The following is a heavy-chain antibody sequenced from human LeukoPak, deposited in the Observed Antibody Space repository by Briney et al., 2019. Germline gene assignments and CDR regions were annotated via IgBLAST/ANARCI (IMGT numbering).Heavy chain of an antibody. Sequence: PSETLSLTCTVSGGSISSSSYYWGWIRQPPGKGLEWVAFIRYDGSNKYYADSVKGRFTISRDNSKNTLYLQMNSLRAEDTAVYYCAKVRVYDSSGDDYYFDYWGQGTLVTVSS. V-gene: IGHV3-30*02. J-gene: IGHJ4*02. D-gene: IGHD3-22*01. CDR1: GGSISSSSYY. CDR2: IRYDGSNK. CDR3: AKVRVYDSSGDDYYFDY.